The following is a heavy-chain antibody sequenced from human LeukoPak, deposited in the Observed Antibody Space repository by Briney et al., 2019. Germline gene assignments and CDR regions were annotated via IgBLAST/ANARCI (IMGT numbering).Heavy chain of an antibody. CDR3: ARAIDGYNLYLNF. Sequence: GESLKISCKGSGYSFTSYWIGWVRQMPGKGLEWMGIIYPGDSDTRYSPSFQGQVTISADKSINTAYLQWSSLKASDTAMYFCARAIDGYNLYLNFWGQGTLVTVSS. D-gene: IGHD5-24*01. CDR1: GYSFTSYW. V-gene: IGHV5-51*01. J-gene: IGHJ4*02. CDR2: IYPGDSDT.